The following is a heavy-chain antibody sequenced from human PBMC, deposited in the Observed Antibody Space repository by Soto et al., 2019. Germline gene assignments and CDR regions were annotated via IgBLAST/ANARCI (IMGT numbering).Heavy chain of an antibody. CDR2: IYTGGST. V-gene: IGHV3-66*01. Sequence: GGSLRLSCAASGFTVSSNYMSWVRQAPGKGLEWVSVIYTGGSTYYADSVKGRFTISRDNSKNTLYLQMNSLRAEDTAGYYCARSPYYDFWSGYYTGHFDYWGQGTLVTVSS. D-gene: IGHD3-3*01. J-gene: IGHJ4*02. CDR3: ARSPYYDFWSGYYTGHFDY. CDR1: GFTVSSNY.